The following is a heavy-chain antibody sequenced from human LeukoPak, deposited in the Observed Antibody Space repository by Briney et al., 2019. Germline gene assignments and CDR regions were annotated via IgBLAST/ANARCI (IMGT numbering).Heavy chain of an antibody. J-gene: IGHJ5*02. CDR2: IYSTGST. CDR1: GYSISSGYC. V-gene: IGHV4-38-2*02. CDR3: ARRQTRGFYRVTVTTINWFDP. D-gene: IGHD4-17*01. Sequence: PSETLSLTCTVSGYSISSGYCWAWIRQPPGKGLEWIGAIYSTGSTYYNPSLKSRVSVSVDTSNNQFSLKLSSVTAADTAVYYCARRQTRGFYRVTVTTINWFDPWGQGTLVTVSS.